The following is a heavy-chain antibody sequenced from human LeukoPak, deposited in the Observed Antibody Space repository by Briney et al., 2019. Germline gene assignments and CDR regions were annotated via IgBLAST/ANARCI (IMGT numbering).Heavy chain of an antibody. V-gene: IGHV1-24*01. CDR2: FDPEDGET. CDR3: ATIPRPFTHYYDSTPWKY. CDR1: GYTLTELS. Sequence: ASVKVSCKVSGYTLTELSMHWVRQAPGKGLEWMGGFDPEDGETIYAQKFQGRVTMTEDTSTDTAYMELSSLRSEDRVVYYCATIPRPFTHYYDSTPWKYWGQGTLVTVSS. J-gene: IGHJ4*02. D-gene: IGHD3-22*01.